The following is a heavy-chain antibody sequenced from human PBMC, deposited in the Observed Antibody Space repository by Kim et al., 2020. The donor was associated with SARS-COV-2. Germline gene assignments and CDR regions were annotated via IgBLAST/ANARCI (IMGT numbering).Heavy chain of an antibody. V-gene: IGHV3-33*05. CDR1: GFTFSSYG. CDR2: ISYDGSNK. CDR3: ARDHPSRYCSSTSCSRGYYYYYGMDV. Sequence: GGSLRLSCAASGFTFSSYGMHWVRQAPGKGLEWVAVISYDGSNKYYADSVKGRFTISRDNSKNTLYLQMNSLRAEDTAVYYCARDHPSRYCSSTSCSRGYYYYYGMDVWGQGTTVTVSS. J-gene: IGHJ6*02. D-gene: IGHD2-2*01.